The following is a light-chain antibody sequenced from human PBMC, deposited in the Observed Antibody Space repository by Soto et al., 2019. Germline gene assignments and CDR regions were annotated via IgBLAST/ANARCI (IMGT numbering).Light chain of an antibody. CDR2: EVS. J-gene: IGLJ1*01. CDR3: GSYTSSSIYG. CDR1: ISDVCGYNY. V-gene: IGLV2-14*01. Sequence: QSLLAQPPSVSGSPGQSFTISCTGTISDVCGYNYVSWYQQHPGKAPKLMIYEVSNRPSGVSNRFSGYKSGNTASLTISGLQAEDEADYYCGSYTSSSIYGFGTGTTVTV.